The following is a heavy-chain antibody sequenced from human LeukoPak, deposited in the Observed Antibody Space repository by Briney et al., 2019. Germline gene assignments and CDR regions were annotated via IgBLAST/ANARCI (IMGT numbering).Heavy chain of an antibody. Sequence: TGGSLRLSCAASGFTFSDYTMNWVRQAPGKGLEWVSYIDPSGSVLYYVDSVKGRFTISRDNAKNSLYLQMNSLRAEDTGVYYCAKDNPIEEVPGLGPGQWGQGTLVTVSS. V-gene: IGHV3-48*04. CDR2: IDPSGSVL. CDR3: AKDNPIEEVPGLGPGQ. CDR1: GFTFSDYT. D-gene: IGHD2-2*01. J-gene: IGHJ4*02.